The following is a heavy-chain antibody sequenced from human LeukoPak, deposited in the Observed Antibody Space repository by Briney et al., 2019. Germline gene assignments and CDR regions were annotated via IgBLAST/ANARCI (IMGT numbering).Heavy chain of an antibody. J-gene: IGHJ5*02. CDR2: ISGSGGST. CDR3: AKDGDSSSWHPGNWFDP. CDR1: GFTFSSYW. Sequence: GGSLRLSCAASGFTFSSYWMTWVRQAPGKGLEWVSAISGSGGSTYYADSVKGRFTISRDNSKNTLYLQMNSLRAEDTAVYYCAKDGDSSSWHPGNWFDPWGQGTLVTVSS. D-gene: IGHD6-13*01. V-gene: IGHV3-23*01.